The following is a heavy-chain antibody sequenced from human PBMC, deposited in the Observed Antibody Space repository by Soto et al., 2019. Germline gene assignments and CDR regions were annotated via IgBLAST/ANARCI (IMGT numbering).Heavy chain of an antibody. D-gene: IGHD3-9*01. J-gene: IGHJ4*01. CDR1: GGSISTGGYY. CDR2: IYYSGST. Sequence: PSETLSLTCTVSGGSISTGGYYWSWIRQHPGKGLELIGYIYYSGSTYYNPSLKSRVTISIDTSKNQYSLNLTSVTAADTAVYYCSTLVTTYFEYWGQGTLVTVSS. V-gene: IGHV4-31*03. CDR3: STLVTTYFEY.